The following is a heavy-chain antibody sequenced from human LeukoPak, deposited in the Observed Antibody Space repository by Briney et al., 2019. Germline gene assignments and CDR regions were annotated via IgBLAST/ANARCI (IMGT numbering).Heavy chain of an antibody. V-gene: IGHV4-59*08. CDR2: IYYSGST. CDR3: ARLDYGSGATDY. CDR1: GGSISSYY. J-gene: IGHJ4*02. D-gene: IGHD3-10*01. Sequence: KASETLSLTCTVSGGSISSYYWSWIRQPPGKGLEWIGYIYYSGSTNYNPSLKSRVTISVDTSKNQFSLKLSSVTAADTAVYYCARLDYGSGATDYWGQGTLVTVSS.